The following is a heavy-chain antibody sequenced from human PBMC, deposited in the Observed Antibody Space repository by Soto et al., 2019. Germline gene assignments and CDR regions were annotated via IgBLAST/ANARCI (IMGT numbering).Heavy chain of an antibody. CDR2: INGDGSST. CDR1: GFTFSSYW. J-gene: IGHJ6*03. CDR3: TRDAYYDFWSGYSAYYYYYMDV. Sequence: GWSLRLSCAASGFTFSSYWMHWVRQAPGKGLVWVSRINGDGSSTTHADSVRGRFTISRDNTKNTLYLQMNSLRAEDTAVYCCTRDAYYDFWSGYSAYYYYYMDVWGKGTTVTVSS. D-gene: IGHD3-3*01. V-gene: IGHV3-74*01.